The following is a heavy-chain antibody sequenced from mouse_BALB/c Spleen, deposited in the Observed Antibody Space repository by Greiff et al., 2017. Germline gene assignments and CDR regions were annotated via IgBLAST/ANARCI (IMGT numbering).Heavy chain of an antibody. J-gene: IGHJ4*01. CDR1: GFTFSSYG. CDR2: ISSGGSYT. CDR3: ARRGDSSGYDAMDY. V-gene: IGHV5-6*01. D-gene: IGHD3-2*01. Sequence: EVNLVESGGDLVKPGGSLKLSCAASGFTFSSYGMSWVRQTPDKRLEWVATISSGGSYTYYPDSVKGRFTISRDNAKNTLYLQMSSLKSEDTAMYYCARRGDSSGYDAMDYWGQGTSVTVSS.